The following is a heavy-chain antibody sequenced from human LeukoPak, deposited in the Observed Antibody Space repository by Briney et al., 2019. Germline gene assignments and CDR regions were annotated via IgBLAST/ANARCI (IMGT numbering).Heavy chain of an antibody. Sequence: GGSLRLSGAASGFTFTSSAMSWVRQAPGKGLEWVSAISGSCHSSDYADSVKVRFTVSRDNSKNTLYLQMSRLRAEDTAVYFCAKEPHMLTGYYTDYFDYWGPGTLVTVSS. J-gene: IGHJ4*02. D-gene: IGHD3-9*01. CDR3: AKEPHMLTGYYTDYFDY. V-gene: IGHV3-23*01. CDR1: GFTFTSSA. CDR2: ISGSCHSS.